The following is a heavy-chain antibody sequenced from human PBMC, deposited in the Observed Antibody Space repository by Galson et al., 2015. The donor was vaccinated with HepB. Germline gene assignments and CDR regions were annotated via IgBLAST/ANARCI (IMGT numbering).Heavy chain of an antibody. CDR2: ISGSGGST. J-gene: IGHJ4*02. CDR1: GFTFSSYA. V-gene: IGHV3-23*01. D-gene: IGHD4-17*01. Sequence: SLRLSCAASGFTFSSYAMSWVRQAPGKGLEWVSAISGSGGSTYYADSVKGRFTISRDNSKNTLYLQMNSLRAEDTAVYYCAKEANRRLPRQSFGLNYFDYWGQGTLVTVSS. CDR3: AKEANRRLPRQSFGLNYFDY.